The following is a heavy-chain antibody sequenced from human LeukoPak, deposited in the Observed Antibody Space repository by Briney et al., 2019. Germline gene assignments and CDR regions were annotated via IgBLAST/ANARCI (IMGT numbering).Heavy chain of an antibody. D-gene: IGHD1-26*01. V-gene: IGHV1-46*01. J-gene: IGHJ4*02. CDR3: AKDSHPVIVGATFDY. CDR1: GHTFTSYY. CDR2: INPRGGST. Sequence: ASVKVSCKASGHTFTSYYMHWVRQAPGQGLEWMGMINPRGGSTSYAQKFQGRVTMTRDMSTSTVYMELSSLRSEDTAVYYCAKDSHPVIVGATFDYWGQGTLVTVSS.